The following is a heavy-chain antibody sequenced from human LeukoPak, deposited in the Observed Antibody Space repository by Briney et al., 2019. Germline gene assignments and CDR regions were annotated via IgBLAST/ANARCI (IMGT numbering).Heavy chain of an antibody. CDR2: LYSDGRT. CDR1: GFTVSSTF. D-gene: IGHD5-24*01. Sequence: GGSLRLSCEASGFTVSSTFMSWVRQAPGEGLEWVSALYSDGRTYYADSVRGRFTISRDNSKNTLYLQMNSLRAEDTAVYYCARAFADGYNSSPFDYWGQGTLVTVSS. J-gene: IGHJ4*02. CDR3: ARAFADGYNSSPFDY. V-gene: IGHV3-53*01.